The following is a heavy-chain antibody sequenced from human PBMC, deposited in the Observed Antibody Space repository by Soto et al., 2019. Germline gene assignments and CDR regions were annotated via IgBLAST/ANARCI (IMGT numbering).Heavy chain of an antibody. D-gene: IGHD3-3*01. V-gene: IGHV1-3*01. Sequence: GASVKVCSKASGYTYTSYAIHWERPASGLRLEWMGWINAGNGNTKYSQKFQGRVTITRDTSASTAYMELSSLRSEDTAVYYCASDYYDYWCGLYYYVKDVWSQG. CDR1: GYTYTSYA. J-gene: IGHJ6*02. CDR2: INAGNGNT. CDR3: ASDYYDYWCGLYYYVKDV.